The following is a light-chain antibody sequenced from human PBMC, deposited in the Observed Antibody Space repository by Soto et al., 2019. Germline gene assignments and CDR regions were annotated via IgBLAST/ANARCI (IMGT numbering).Light chain of an antibody. Sequence: QSALTQPRSVAGSPGQSVTISCTGTASDIGRYDYVSWYQQHPGKAPKLLIYDVSQRPSGVTDRFSGSKSGNTSSLTISGLQTDDEADYFCCSYAGSYSLRVFGIGTKLTVL. CDR1: ASDIGRYDY. J-gene: IGLJ1*01. V-gene: IGLV2-11*01. CDR3: CSYAGSYSLRV. CDR2: DVS.